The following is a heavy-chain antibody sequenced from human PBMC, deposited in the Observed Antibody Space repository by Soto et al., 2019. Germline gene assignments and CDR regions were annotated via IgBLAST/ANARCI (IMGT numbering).Heavy chain of an antibody. V-gene: IGHV4-34*01. CDR3: ARVGGRGCSSTSCYHGEVGYYYYMDV. CDR1: GGSFSGYY. J-gene: IGHJ6*03. CDR2: INHSGST. Sequence: PSETLSLTCAVYGGSFSGYYWSWIRQPPGKGLEWIGEINHSGSTNYNPSLKSRVTISVDTSKNQFSLKLSSVTAADTAVYYCARVGGRGCSSTSCYHGEVGYYYYMDVWGKGTTVTVSS. D-gene: IGHD2-2*01.